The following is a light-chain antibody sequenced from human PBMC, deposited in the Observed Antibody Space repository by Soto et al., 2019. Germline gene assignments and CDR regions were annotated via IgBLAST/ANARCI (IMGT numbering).Light chain of an antibody. CDR3: QQYYITPDT. J-gene: IGKJ2*01. V-gene: IGKV4-1*01. Sequence: DIVMTQSPDSLAVSLGERATINCKSSQSVLYSSTNKNCLAWYQHKPGQPPKLHIYWASTRESGVPDRFSGSGSGTDFTLTIGSLQAEDVAVYYCQQYYITPDTFGGGTKLEIK. CDR2: WAS. CDR1: QSVLYSSTNKNC.